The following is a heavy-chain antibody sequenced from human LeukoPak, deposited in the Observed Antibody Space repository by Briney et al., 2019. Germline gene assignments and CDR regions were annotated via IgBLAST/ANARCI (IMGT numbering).Heavy chain of an antibody. CDR3: AIPQYYDSSGYLGLDY. V-gene: IGHV1-2*02. D-gene: IGHD3-22*01. CDR2: INPNSGGT. Sequence: GASVKVSCKASGYTFTGYYMRWVRQAPGQGLEWMGWINPNSGGTNYAQKFQGRVTMTRDTSISTAYMELSRLRSDDTAVYYCAIPQYYDSSGYLGLDYWGQGTLVTVSS. CDR1: GYTFTGYY. J-gene: IGHJ4*02.